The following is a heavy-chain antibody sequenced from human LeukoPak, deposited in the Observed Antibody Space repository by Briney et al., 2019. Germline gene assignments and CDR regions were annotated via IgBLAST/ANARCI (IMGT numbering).Heavy chain of an antibody. J-gene: IGHJ4*02. CDR1: GFTFDDYG. CDR2: INWNGGST. V-gene: IGHV3-20*04. CDR3: ARDRGYYYVSSGDGYFDY. D-gene: IGHD3-22*01. Sequence: GGSLRLSCAASGFTFDDYGMSWVRQAPGKGLEWVSGINWNGGSTGYADSVKGRFTISRDNAKNSLYLQMNSLRAEDTALYYCARDRGYYYVSSGDGYFDYWGQGTLVTVSS.